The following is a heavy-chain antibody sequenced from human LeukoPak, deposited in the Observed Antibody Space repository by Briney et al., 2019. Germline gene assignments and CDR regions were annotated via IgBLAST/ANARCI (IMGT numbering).Heavy chain of an antibody. CDR1: GFTFSNAW. Sequence: GGSLRLSCAASGFTFSNAWMSWVRQAPGKGLEWVGRIKSTTDDGTTDYAAPVKDRFTISRDDSKNTVYLQMNSLKTEDTAVYYCTTIRDFWGQGTLVTVSS. CDR2: IKSTTDDGTT. V-gene: IGHV3-15*01. CDR3: TTIRDF. J-gene: IGHJ4*02.